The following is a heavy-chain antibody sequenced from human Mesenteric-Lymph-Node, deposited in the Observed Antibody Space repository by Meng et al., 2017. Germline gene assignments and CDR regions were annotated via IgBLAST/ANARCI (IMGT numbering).Heavy chain of an antibody. D-gene: IGHD1-1*01. Sequence: QVTLVHAGAEVKKPGASVKASCKASGYTFTSYAMHWVRQAPGQRLEWMGWINAGNGNTKYSQKFQGRVTITRDTSASTAYMELSSLRSEDTAVYYCARAGTDLGFDYWGQGTLVTASS. CDR1: GYTFTSYA. J-gene: IGHJ4*02. V-gene: IGHV1-3*01. CDR3: ARAGTDLGFDY. CDR2: INAGNGNT.